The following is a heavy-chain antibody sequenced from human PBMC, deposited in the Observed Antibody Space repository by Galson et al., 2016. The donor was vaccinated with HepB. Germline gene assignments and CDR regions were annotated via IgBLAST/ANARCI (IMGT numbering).Heavy chain of an antibody. J-gene: IGHJ4*02. Sequence: SLRLSCATSGFTFRTTSMDWVRQTPGKGLEWVATIGTGSNIHCADFVRGRLIASRDNARNTVYLQMDNVRVEDTAKYHCVTWLAAHFDQWGQGTRVTVSS. CDR3: VTWLAAHFDQ. CDR2: IGTGSNI. CDR1: GFTFRTTS. D-gene: IGHD3-10*01. V-gene: IGHV3-23*01.